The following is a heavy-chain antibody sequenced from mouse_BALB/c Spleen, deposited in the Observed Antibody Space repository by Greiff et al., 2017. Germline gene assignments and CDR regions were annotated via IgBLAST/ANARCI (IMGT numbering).Heavy chain of an antibody. CDR1: GFAFSSYW. Sequence: VQLKESGAELVRPGSSVKISCKASGFAFSSYWMNWVKQRPGQGLEWIGQIHHGDGDTNYNGKFKGKATLTADKSSSTAYMQLSSLTSEGSAVYYCARDDGMRGWCAYWGQGTRVTVSA. J-gene: IGHJ3*01. V-gene: IGHV1-80*01. CDR2: IHHGDGDT. CDR3: ARDDGMRGWCAY. D-gene: IGHD1-1*01.